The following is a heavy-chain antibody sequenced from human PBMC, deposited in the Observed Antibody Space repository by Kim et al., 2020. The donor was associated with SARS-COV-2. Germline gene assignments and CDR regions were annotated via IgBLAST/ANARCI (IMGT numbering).Heavy chain of an antibody. Sequence: GGSLRLSCAASGFTFSAHSMHWVRQAPGRGLEWVSSIGGSGKNIFYADSVKGRFTTYRDNAKNSVDLLMNSLRDEGTALYYCGRVSQDSGGYASLDDWGQEGRVTVSA. D-gene: IGHD3-22*01. CDR3: GRVSQDSGGYASLDD. J-gene: IGHJ4*02. CDR1: GFTFSAHS. V-gene: IGHV3-21*06. CDR2: IGGSGKNI.